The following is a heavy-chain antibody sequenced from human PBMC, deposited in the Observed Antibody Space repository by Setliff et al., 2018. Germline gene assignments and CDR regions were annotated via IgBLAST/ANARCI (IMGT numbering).Heavy chain of an antibody. CDR3: ARALYPSSFIGHNWFDP. CDR1: GYSFTSYW. J-gene: IGHJ5*02. CDR2: IYPGDSDT. D-gene: IGHD2-2*01. V-gene: IGHV5-51*01. Sequence: GESLKISCKGSGYSFTSYWIGWVRQMPGKGLEWMGIIYPGDSDTRYSPSFQGQVTFSVDKSINTAYLQWSSLKASDTAMYYCARALYPSSFIGHNWFDPWGQGTLVTVSS.